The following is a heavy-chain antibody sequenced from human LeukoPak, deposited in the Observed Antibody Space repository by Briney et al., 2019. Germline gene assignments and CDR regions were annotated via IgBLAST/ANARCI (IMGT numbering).Heavy chain of an antibody. J-gene: IGHJ6*03. V-gene: IGHV1-18*01. CDR3: ARVYCSSTSCYIRSRYYYYYMDV. CDR2: ISAYNGNT. Sequence: ASVNVSCKASGYTFTSYGISWVRQAPGQGLEWMGWISAYNGNTNYAQKLQGRVTMTTDTSTSTAYMELRSLRSDDTAVYYCARVYCSSTSCYIRSRYYYYYMDVWGKGTTVTVSS. D-gene: IGHD2-2*02. CDR1: GYTFTSYG.